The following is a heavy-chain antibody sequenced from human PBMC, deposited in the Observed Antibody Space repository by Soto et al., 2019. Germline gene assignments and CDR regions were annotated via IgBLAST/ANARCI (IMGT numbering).Heavy chain of an antibody. CDR2: TKNKANSYTT. J-gene: IGHJ4*02. CDR3: TIEGAYPGPDFDY. V-gene: IGHV3-72*01. Sequence: GGSLRLSCAASGFTFSDRYMDWVRQAPGKGLEWVGRTKNKANSYTTEYAASVKGRFTISRDDSRNSVYLQMNSLKTDDTAVYYCTIEGAYPGPDFDYWGQGTLVTVSS. D-gene: IGHD3-16*01. CDR1: GFTFSDRY.